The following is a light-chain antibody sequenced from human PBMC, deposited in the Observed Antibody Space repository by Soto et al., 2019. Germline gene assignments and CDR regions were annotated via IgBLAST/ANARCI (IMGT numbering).Light chain of an antibody. CDR1: QGIGND. V-gene: IGKV1-6*01. J-gene: IGKJ2*01. CDR3: LQDYNYPYT. CDR2: AAS. Sequence: AIQMTQSPSSLSASVGDRVTITCRASQGIGNDLGWYQQKPGKAPKLLIYAASNLQSGVPSRFSGSGSGTDFTLTISSLQPEDFATYYCLQDYNYPYTFGQGTKLEIK.